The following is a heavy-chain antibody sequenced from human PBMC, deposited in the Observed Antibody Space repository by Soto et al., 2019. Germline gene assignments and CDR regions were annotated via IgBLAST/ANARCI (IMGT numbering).Heavy chain of an antibody. Sequence: QVQLQESGPGLVKPSETLFLTCTVSGGSISSYYWSWIRQPPGKGLEWIGYIYYSGSTHYNPSLKGRVTISVDTSKSQFSLKLSSVTAADTAVYYCARVRWTVAGPGHFDYWGQGTLVSVSS. D-gene: IGHD6-19*01. J-gene: IGHJ4*02. V-gene: IGHV4-59*01. CDR2: IYYSGST. CDR1: GGSISSYY. CDR3: ARVRWTVAGPGHFDY.